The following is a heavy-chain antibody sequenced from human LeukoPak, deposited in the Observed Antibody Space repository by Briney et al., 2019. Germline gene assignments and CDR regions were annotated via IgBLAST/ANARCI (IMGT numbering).Heavy chain of an antibody. Sequence: PGGSLRLSCAASGFTFSRYSMNWVRQAPGKGLEWVSSITSSSSSTYRYYADSVKGRFTVSRDNAKNSLYLQMNSLRAEDTAVYYCAKDRGSTSCCYWYFDLWGRGTLVTVSS. D-gene: IGHD2-2*01. CDR3: AKDRGSTSCCYWYFDL. CDR1: GFTFSRYS. CDR2: ITSSSSSTYR. J-gene: IGHJ2*01. V-gene: IGHV3-21*01.